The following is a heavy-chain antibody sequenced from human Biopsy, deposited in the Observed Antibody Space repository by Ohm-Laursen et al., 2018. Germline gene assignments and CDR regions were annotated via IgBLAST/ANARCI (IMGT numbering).Heavy chain of an antibody. D-gene: IGHD6-6*01. Sequence: ASVKVSCKASGYNFSTYDVNWVRQARGQGLEWMGWMIPSSGKTGYAQRFQGRVTLTMNTSISTAYMELSGLRSEDTAVYFCARGYSRRVSIFEASIYWFDTWGQGTLVTVSS. J-gene: IGHJ5*02. CDR1: GYNFSTYD. CDR2: MIPSSGKT. V-gene: IGHV1-8*01. CDR3: ARGYSRRVSIFEASIYWFDT.